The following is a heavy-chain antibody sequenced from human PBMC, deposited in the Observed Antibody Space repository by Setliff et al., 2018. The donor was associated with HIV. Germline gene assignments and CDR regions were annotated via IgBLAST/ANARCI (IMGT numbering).Heavy chain of an antibody. Sequence: SVKVSCKASGGTFGASGINWVRQAPGQGFEWMGTIILAFNVIKYAQKFQGRVTITADESARTAFMEMRSLRSDDTAIYYCASGIRGLIRTDYYYEMEVWGKGTTVTVS. CDR3: ASGIRGLIRTDYYYEMEV. J-gene: IGHJ6*03. V-gene: IGHV1-69*13. CDR1: GGTFGASG. D-gene: IGHD3-10*01. CDR2: IILAFNVI.